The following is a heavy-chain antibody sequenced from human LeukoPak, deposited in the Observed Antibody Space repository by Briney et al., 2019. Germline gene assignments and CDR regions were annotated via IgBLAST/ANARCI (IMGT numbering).Heavy chain of an antibody. Sequence: ASVTVSFKASGYTFTSYGISWVRQAPGQGLEWMGWISAYNGNTNYAQKLQGRVTMTTDTSTSTAYMEMRSLRSDDTAVYYCARDMVPDENSMDVWGQGTTVTVSS. D-gene: IGHD2-2*01. CDR1: GYTFTSYG. V-gene: IGHV1-18*01. CDR2: ISAYNGNT. J-gene: IGHJ6*02. CDR3: ARDMVPDENSMDV.